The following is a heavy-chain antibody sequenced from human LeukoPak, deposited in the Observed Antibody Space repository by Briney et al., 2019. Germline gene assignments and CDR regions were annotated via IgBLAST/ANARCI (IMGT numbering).Heavy chain of an antibody. CDR3: ARDRTTGSWGPYYYYGMDV. CDR1: GFTFSTDS. CDR2: ISSSSRYM. Sequence: GGSLRLSCAASGFTFSTDSMTWVRQAPGKGLEWVSSISSSSRYMHYADSLKGRFTISRDNAKNSLYLQMNSLRAEDTAVYYCARDRTTGSWGPYYYYGMDVWGQGTTVTVSS. V-gene: IGHV3-21*06. D-gene: IGHD1-1*01. J-gene: IGHJ6*02.